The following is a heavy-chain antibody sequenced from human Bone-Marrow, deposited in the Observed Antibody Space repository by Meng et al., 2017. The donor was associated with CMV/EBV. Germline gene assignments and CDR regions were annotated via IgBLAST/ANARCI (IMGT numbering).Heavy chain of an antibody. Sequence: ASVKVSCKASGYTFSYYDIIWVRQASGQGLEWVGWMNPNRGNTAYAQKFQGRVTITTDESTSTAYMELSSLRSEDTAVYYCARGYSSSWHYYYYGMDVWGQGTTVTVSS. J-gene: IGHJ6*02. D-gene: IGHD6-13*01. CDR3: ARGYSSSWHYYYYGMDV. CDR2: MNPNRGNT. V-gene: IGHV1-8*01. CDR1: GYTFSYYD.